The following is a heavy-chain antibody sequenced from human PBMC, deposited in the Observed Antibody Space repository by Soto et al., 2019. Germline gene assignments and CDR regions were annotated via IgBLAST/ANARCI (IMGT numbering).Heavy chain of an antibody. CDR2: INHSGST. CDR1: GGSFSGYY. V-gene: IGHV4-34*01. Sequence: QVQLQQWGAGLLKPSETLSLTCAVYGGSFSGYYWSWIRQPPGKGLEWIGEINHSGSTNYNPSLKRRVTISVDTSKNQFSLKLSAVTAADTAVYYCARGRVVVAATRPIKRGWFDPWGQGTLVTVSS. D-gene: IGHD2-15*01. J-gene: IGHJ5*02. CDR3: ARGRVVVAATRPIKRGWFDP.